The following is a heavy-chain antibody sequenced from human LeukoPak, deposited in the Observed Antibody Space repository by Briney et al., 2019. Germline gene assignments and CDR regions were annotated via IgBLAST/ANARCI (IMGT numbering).Heavy chain of an antibody. CDR3: ARFTTGTTSALDV. CDR2: IIPIFGTA. Sequence: SVKVSCKASGGTFSSYAISWVRQAPGQGLEWMGGIIPIFGTANYAQKFQGRVTITTDESTSTAYMELSSLRSEDTAVYYCARFTTGTTSALDVWGKGTTVTVSS. V-gene: IGHV1-69*05. D-gene: IGHD1-7*01. J-gene: IGHJ6*04. CDR1: GGTFSSYA.